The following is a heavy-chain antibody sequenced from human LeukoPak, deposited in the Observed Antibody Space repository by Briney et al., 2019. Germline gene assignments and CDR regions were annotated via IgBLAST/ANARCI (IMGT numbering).Heavy chain of an antibody. D-gene: IGHD2-2*01. CDR1: GFIISTYY. Sequence: GGSLRLSCAASGFIISTYYMTWVRQAPGKGLEWVAGIKQDGSENYYGDSVKGGFTFSRDNAKNSLYLEMNSLRAEDTAVYFCARERYCPTATCYVRVPFNYWG. CDR3: ARERYCPTATCYVRVPFNY. V-gene: IGHV3-7*01. CDR2: IKQDGSEN. J-gene: IGHJ4*01.